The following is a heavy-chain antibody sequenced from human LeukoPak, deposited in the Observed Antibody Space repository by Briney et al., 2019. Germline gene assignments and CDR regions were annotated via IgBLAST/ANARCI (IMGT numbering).Heavy chain of an antibody. CDR2: IYYSGSP. V-gene: IGHV4-59*01. Sequence: SETLSLTCTVSGRSISSYYWSWIRQPPGKGLEWVGYIYYSGSPNYNLSLKSRVTISVDTSKNQFSLKLSSVTAADTAVYYCARADSGSPRSWGQGTLVTVSS. J-gene: IGHJ5*02. CDR1: GRSISSYY. D-gene: IGHD1-26*01. CDR3: ARADSGSPRS.